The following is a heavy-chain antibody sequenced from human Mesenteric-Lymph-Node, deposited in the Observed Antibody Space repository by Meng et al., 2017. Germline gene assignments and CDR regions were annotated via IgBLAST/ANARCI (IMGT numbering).Heavy chain of an antibody. V-gene: IGHV4-30-4*01. CDR2: IYYSGST. J-gene: IGHJ4*02. Sequence: VQRQESGPGLVKPSQTLSLTCTVSGGSISSGDYYWSWIRQPPGKGLEWIGYIYYSGSTYYNPSLKSRVTISVDTSKNQFSLKLSSVTAADTAVYYCARGPSRWLQFSSDYWGQGTLVTSPQ. D-gene: IGHD5-24*01. CDR3: ARGPSRWLQFSSDY. CDR1: GGSISSGDYY.